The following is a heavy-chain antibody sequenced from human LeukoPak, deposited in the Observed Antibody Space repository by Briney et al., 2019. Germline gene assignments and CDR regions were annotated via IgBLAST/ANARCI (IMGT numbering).Heavy chain of an antibody. CDR2: IYYSGST. V-gene: IGHV4-59*01. Sequence: SETLSLTCTVSGGSISSYYWSWIRQPPGKGLEWIGYIYYSGSTNYNPSLKSRVTISVDTSKNQFSLKLSSVTAADTAVYYCARERRWLQSDEAFDIWGQGTMVTVSS. CDR3: ARERRWLQSDEAFDI. J-gene: IGHJ3*02. D-gene: IGHD5-24*01. CDR1: GGSISSYY.